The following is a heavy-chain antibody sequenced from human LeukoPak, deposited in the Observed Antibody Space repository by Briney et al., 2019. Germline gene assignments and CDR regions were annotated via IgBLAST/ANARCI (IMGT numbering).Heavy chain of an antibody. CDR2: ISRGSIHI. Sequence: GGSLRLSCVVPGFNLSNYGMNWVRQAPGKGLEWVSSISRGSIHIYYGDSVKGRFTISRDNAKNSLYLQMNSLRAEDTAVYYCARVPDFWSGYYVDHWGQGTLVTVSS. D-gene: IGHD3-3*01. CDR3: ARVPDFWSGYYVDH. CDR1: GFNLSNYG. J-gene: IGHJ4*02. V-gene: IGHV3-21*01.